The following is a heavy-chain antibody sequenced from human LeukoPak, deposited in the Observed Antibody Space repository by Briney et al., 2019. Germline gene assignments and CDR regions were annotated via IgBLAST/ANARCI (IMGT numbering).Heavy chain of an antibody. D-gene: IGHD1-1*01. CDR3: ARTTLTSYYFDY. J-gene: IGHJ4*02. V-gene: IGHV4-34*01. CDR1: GGSFSGYY. CDR2: INHSGST. Sequence: TSETLSLTCAVYGGSFSGYYWSWIRQPPGKGLEWIGEINHSGSTNYNPSLKSRVTISVDTSRNQFSLKLSSVTAADTAVYYCARTTLTSYYFDYWGQGTLVTVSS.